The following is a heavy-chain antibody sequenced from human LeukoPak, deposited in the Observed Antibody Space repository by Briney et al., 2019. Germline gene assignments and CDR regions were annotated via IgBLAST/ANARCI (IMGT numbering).Heavy chain of an antibody. Sequence: GGSLRLSCAASGFTFSSYAMHWVRQAPGKGLEWVAVISYDGSNKYYADSVKGRFTIPRDNSKNTLYLQMNSLRAEDTAVYHCASGTYSSGWLPFDYWGQGTLVTVSS. CDR2: ISYDGSNK. J-gene: IGHJ4*02. CDR3: ASGTYSSGWLPFDY. D-gene: IGHD6-19*01. CDR1: GFTFSSYA. V-gene: IGHV3-30-3*01.